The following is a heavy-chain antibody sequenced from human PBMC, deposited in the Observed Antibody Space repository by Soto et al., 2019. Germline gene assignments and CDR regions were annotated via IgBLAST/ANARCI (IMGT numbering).Heavy chain of an antibody. CDR3: AREEGISDWHAFDY. D-gene: IGHD6-19*01. CDR1: GYTFTSYG. J-gene: IGHJ4*02. Sequence: ASVKVSCKASGYTFTSYGISWVRQAPGQGLEWMGWISAYNGNTNYAQKLQGRVTMTTDTSTSTAYVELRSLRSDDTAVYYCAREEGISDWHAFDYWGQGTLVTVSS. V-gene: IGHV1-18*04. CDR2: ISAYNGNT.